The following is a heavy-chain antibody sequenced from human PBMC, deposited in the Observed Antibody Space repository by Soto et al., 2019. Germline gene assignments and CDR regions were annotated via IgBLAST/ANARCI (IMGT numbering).Heavy chain of an antibody. J-gene: IGHJ6*02. CDR3: ARVRYEQLCDGMDV. V-gene: IGHV4-59*01. Sequence: QVQLQESGPGLVKPSETLSLTCTVSGGSISNYYWSWIRQPPGQGLEWIGYIYYSGSTNYNPSLTIRVTITVGTSKSQYSLTRSSAAAADTAVYSWARVRYEQLCDGMDVWGQGTPVTVSS. D-gene: IGHD6-13*01. CDR1: GGSISNYY. CDR2: IYYSGST.